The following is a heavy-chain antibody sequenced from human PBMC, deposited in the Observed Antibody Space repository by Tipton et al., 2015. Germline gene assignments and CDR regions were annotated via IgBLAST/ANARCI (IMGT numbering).Heavy chain of an antibody. CDR2: IYSSGNT. Sequence: GLVKPSETLSLTCTVSGDSISGYYWSWIRQPAGKGLEWIGRIYSSGNTYYNPSFKSRVTMSVDTSKNQFSLNLTSVIAADTAVYYCAKHRHRRRDDGMDVWGQGTTVTVSS. J-gene: IGHJ6*02. CDR1: GDSISGYY. D-gene: IGHD1-1*01. V-gene: IGHV4-4*07. CDR3: AKHRHRRRDDGMDV.